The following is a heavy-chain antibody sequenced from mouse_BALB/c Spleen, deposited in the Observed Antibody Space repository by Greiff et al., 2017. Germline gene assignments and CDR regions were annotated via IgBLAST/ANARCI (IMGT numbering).Heavy chain of an antibody. CDR1: GFNIKDTY. J-gene: IGHJ2*01. CDR2: IDPANGNT. CDR3: ARGWSFDY. D-gene: IGHD2-3*01. V-gene: IGHV14-3*02. Sequence: EVQLQQSGAELVKPGASVKLSCTASGFNIKDTYMHWVKQRPEQGLEWIGRIDPANGNTKYDPKFQGKATITADTPSNTAYLQLSSLTSEDTAVYYCARGWSFDYWGQGTTLTVSS.